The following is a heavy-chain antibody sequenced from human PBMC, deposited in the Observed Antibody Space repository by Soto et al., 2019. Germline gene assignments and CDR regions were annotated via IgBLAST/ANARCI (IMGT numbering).Heavy chain of an antibody. J-gene: IGHJ4*02. D-gene: IGHD3-16*02. Sequence: QVQWEESGGGVVQPGRSLRLSCAASGFIFSSYDMHWVRQAPGKGLEWVAVISYDGSEKYYADSVKGRFTISRDNSKNTLNLQMNSLRADDTAVYYCAKALGELSPESYDYWGQGTLITVSS. V-gene: IGHV3-30*18. CDR1: GFIFSSYD. CDR3: AKALGELSPESYDY. CDR2: ISYDGSEK.